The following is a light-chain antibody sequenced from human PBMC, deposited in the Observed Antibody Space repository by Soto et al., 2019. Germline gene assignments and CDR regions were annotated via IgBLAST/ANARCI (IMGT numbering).Light chain of an antibody. J-gene: IGLJ2*01. CDR3: SSYTSSSTLRV. CDR1: SSDVGGYTY. Sequence: QSVLTQPASVSGSPGQSITISCTGTSSDVGGYTYVSWYQQHPGQAPKLMLYDVSNRPSGVSNRFSGSKSGNTASLTISGLQAEDEAEYYCSSYTSSSTLRVFGGGTKVTVL. CDR2: DVS. V-gene: IGLV2-14*01.